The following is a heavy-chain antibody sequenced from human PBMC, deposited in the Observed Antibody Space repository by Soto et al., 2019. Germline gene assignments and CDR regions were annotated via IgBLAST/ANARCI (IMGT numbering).Heavy chain of an antibody. CDR2: IHHGGTTA. J-gene: IGHJ5*02. CDR1: GGSIISNGYL. V-gene: IGHV4-39*01. D-gene: IGHD6-6*01. CDR3: VKYSTSSGLLDP. Sequence: SETLSLTCTVSGGSIISNGYLWGWIRQPPGKGLEWIGNIHHGGTTAYYNPSLKSRVTFSVDTSKNQFPLELTSVTAADTAVYYCVKYSTSSGLLDPWGQGTVVTVSS.